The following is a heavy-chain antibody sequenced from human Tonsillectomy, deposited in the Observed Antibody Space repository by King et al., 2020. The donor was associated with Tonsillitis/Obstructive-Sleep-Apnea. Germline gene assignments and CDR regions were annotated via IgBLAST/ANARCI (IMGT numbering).Heavy chain of an antibody. CDR1: GFTFSSYA. CDR2: ISYDGINK. J-gene: IGHJ4*02. D-gene: IGHD5-18*01. V-gene: IGHV3-30*04. Sequence: VQLVESGGGVVQPGRSLRLSCAASGFTFSSYAMHWVRQAPGKGLEWVAVISYDGINKYYADSVKGRFTISRDNSKNTLYLQMNSLRAEDTGVFYCARGTGRHTAMDDYFDYWGQGTLVTVSS. CDR3: ARGTGRHTAMDDYFDY.